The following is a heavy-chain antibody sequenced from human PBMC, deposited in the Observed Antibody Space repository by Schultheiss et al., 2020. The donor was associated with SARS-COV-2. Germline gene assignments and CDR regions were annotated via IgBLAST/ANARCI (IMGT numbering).Heavy chain of an antibody. J-gene: IGHJ5*02. D-gene: IGHD5-18*01. CDR3: AREGYSDGYMLNWFDP. V-gene: IGHV4-39*07. CDR2: IYYSGST. Sequence: SETLSLTCTVSGGSISSSSYYWGWIRQPPGKGLEWTGSIYYSGSTNYNPSLKSRVAISVDTSKNQFSLKLSSVTAADTAVYYCAREGYSDGYMLNWFDPWGQGTLVTVSS. CDR1: GGSISSSSYY.